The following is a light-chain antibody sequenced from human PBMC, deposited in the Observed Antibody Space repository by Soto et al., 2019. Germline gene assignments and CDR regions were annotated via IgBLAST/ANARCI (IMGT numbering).Light chain of an antibody. V-gene: IGLV1-40*01. CDR1: GSNIGAGFD. CDR2: GNT. CDR3: QAYDSSLTGSL. J-gene: IGLJ3*02. Sequence: QSVLTQPPSVSGAPGQRVTISCTGSGSNIGAGFDVHWYQQLPGTAPKLLIYGNTNRPSGVPDRFSGSKSGTSASLAITGLQAEDEAVYYCQAYDSSLTGSLFGGGTKLTVL.